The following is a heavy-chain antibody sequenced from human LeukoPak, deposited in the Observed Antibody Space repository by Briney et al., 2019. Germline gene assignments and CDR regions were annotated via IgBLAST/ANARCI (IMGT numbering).Heavy chain of an antibody. Sequence: GASVKVSCKASGYTFTSYDINWVRQATGQGLEWMGWMNPNSGNTGYAQKFQGRVTITRNTSISTAYMELSSLRSEDTAVYYCARVVEYYYGSGSYPNNWFDPWGQGTLVTVSS. V-gene: IGHV1-8*01. CDR2: MNPNSGNT. CDR3: ARVVEYYYGSGSYPNNWFDP. CDR1: GYTFTSYD. J-gene: IGHJ5*02. D-gene: IGHD3-10*01.